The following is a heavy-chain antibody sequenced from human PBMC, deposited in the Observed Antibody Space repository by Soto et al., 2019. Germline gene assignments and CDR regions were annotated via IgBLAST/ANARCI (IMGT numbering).Heavy chain of an antibody. V-gene: IGHV4-59*01. CDR3: ARRYGSAFDI. D-gene: IGHD3-10*01. CDR2: IYYRGST. CDR1: GGSLSSYY. Sequence: ETLSLTCTVSGGSLSSYYWSWIRQPPGKGLEWIGYIYYRGSTNYNPSLKSRVTISVDTSKNQFSLKLTSVTAADTAVYYCARRYGSAFDIWGQGTMVTVSS. J-gene: IGHJ3*02.